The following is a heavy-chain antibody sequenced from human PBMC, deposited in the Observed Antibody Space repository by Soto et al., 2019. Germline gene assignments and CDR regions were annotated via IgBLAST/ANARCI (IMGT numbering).Heavy chain of an antibody. J-gene: IGHJ4*02. CDR3: ARVLPHSSSFDY. CDR1: GFTFSSYE. V-gene: IGHV3-48*03. CDR2: ISSSGSTI. D-gene: IGHD6-6*01. Sequence: GGSLRLSCAASGFTFSSYEMNWVRQAPGKGLEWVSYISSSGSTIYYADSVKGRFTISRDNAKNSLYLQMNSLRAEDTAVYYCARVLPHSSSFDYWGQGTLVTVSS.